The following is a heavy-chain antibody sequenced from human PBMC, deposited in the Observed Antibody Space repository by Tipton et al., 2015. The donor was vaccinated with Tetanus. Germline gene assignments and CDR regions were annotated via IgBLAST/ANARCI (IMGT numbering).Heavy chain of an antibody. CDR3: ARPRWLQSVIPGPDLGDAFDI. Sequence: QLVQSGAEVKKPGESLKISCKGSGYSFTSYWIGWVRQMPGKGLEWMGIIYPGDSDTRYSPSFQGQVTISADKSISTAYLQWSSLKASDTAMYYCARPRWLQSVIPGPDLGDAFDIWGQGTMVTVSS. V-gene: IGHV5-51*01. CDR2: IYPGDSDT. D-gene: IGHD5-24*01. J-gene: IGHJ3*02. CDR1: GYSFTSYW.